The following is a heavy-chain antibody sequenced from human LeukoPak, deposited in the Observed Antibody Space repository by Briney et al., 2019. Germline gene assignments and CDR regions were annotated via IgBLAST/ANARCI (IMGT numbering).Heavy chain of an antibody. CDR3: ARGNGGMYATHYFDY. CDR1: GGSISSGSYY. CDR2: IYYSGST. V-gene: IGHV4-30-4*08. Sequence: SETLSLTCTVSGGSISSGSYYWSWIRQPPGKGLEWIGYIYYSGSTYYNPSLKSRVTISVDTSKNQFSLKLSSVTAAGTAVYYCARGNGGMYATHYFDYWGQGTLVTVSS. J-gene: IGHJ4*02. D-gene: IGHD2-8*01.